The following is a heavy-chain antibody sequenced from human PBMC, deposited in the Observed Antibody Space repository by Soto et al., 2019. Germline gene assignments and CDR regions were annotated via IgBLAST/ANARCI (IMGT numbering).Heavy chain of an antibody. Sequence: SETLSLTCTVSGGSISSSSYYWGWIRQPPGKGLEWIGSIYYSGSTYYNPSLKSRVTISVDTSKNQFSLKLSSVTAADTAVYYCARGIEYSGYDYTGWSLGYFEYWGQGTLVTVSS. CDR3: ARGIEYSGYDYTGWSLGYFEY. CDR1: GGSISSSSYY. J-gene: IGHJ4*02. CDR2: IYYSGST. V-gene: IGHV4-39*01. D-gene: IGHD5-12*01.